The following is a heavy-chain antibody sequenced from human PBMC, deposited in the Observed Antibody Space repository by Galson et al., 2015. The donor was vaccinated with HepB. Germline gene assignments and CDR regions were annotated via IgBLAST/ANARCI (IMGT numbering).Heavy chain of an antibody. D-gene: IGHD4-23*01. J-gene: IGHJ4*02. CDR3: LTVGIVRDY. V-gene: IGHV3-30-3*01. CDR1: GFTFSSYA. CDR2: ISYDGSNK. Sequence: SLRLSCAASGFTFSSYAMHWVRQAPGKGLEWVAVISYDGSNKYYADSVKGRFTISRDNSKNTLYLQMNSLRAEDTAVYYVLTVGIVRDYWGQGTLVTVSS.